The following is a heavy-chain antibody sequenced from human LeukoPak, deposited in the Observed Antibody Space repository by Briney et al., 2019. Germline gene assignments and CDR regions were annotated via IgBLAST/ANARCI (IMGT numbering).Heavy chain of an antibody. CDR2: MNPNSGNT. V-gene: IGHV1-8*01. CDR1: GYTFASYD. CDR3: ARGYDFWSGDTWFDP. D-gene: IGHD3-3*01. Sequence: ASVRVSYKASGYTFASYDINWVRQATGQGLEWMGWMNPNSGNTGYAQKFQGRVTMTRNTSISTAYMELSSLRSEDTAVYYCARGYDFWSGDTWFDPWGQGTLVTVSS. J-gene: IGHJ5*02.